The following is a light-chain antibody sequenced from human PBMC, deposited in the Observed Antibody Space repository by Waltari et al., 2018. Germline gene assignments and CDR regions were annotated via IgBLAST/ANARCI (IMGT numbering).Light chain of an antibody. Sequence: QSALTQPASVSGSPGQSITISCTGTSSDVGGYNYVSWYQQHPGKAPKLMIYDVSNLPSGVSNRFSGSKSGNTASLTISGLQAEDEADYYCSSYTSSSTRVFGTGTKVTVL. CDR2: DVS. CDR1: SSDVGGYNY. V-gene: IGLV2-14*03. J-gene: IGLJ1*01. CDR3: SSYTSSSTRV.